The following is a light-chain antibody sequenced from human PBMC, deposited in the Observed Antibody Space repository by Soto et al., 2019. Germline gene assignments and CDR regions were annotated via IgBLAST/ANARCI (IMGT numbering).Light chain of an antibody. V-gene: IGLV1-44*01. CDR3: AAWDDSLNGVV. CDR2: TQS. J-gene: IGLJ2*01. Sequence: QSVLTQPPSSSGTPGQKVTISCSGSSSNIGKNTVNWYQQFPGTAPKFLIYTQSQRPSGVPDRFSASKSGTSASLVISGLQSEDEADYYCAAWDDSLNGVVFGGGTKLTVL. CDR1: SSNIGKNT.